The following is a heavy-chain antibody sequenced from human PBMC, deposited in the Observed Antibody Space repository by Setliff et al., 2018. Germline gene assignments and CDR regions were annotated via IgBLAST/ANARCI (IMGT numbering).Heavy chain of an antibody. V-gene: IGHV4-39*07. CDR2: VSFFGAS. CDR1: DVSISDTTYY. J-gene: IGHJ5*02. CDR3: ARVTNWGLDLRFDP. Sequence: KPSETLSLTCSVSDVSISDTTYYWAWVRQPPGKGLEWIGTVSFFGASYSNPSLRSRLTISLDKSGNRFSLNLTSVTAADTALYYCARVTNWGLDLRFDPWGQGILVTVSS. D-gene: IGHD7-27*01.